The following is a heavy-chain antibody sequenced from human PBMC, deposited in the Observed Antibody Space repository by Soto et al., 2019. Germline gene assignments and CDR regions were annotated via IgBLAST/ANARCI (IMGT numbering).Heavy chain of an antibody. CDR2: VNNDGTDT. J-gene: IGHJ6*02. CDR1: GFTFSNYW. V-gene: IGHV3-74*03. D-gene: IGHD6-13*01. Sequence: EVQLVESGGGLVQPGGSLRLSCAASGFTFSNYWMYWVRQAPGKGLVWVSRVNNDGTDTTHADSVKGRFTISSDNAENTWYLQMNSLRAEDTAVYYCARGGLQHALDVWGPGPTLSVSS. CDR3: ARGGLQHALDV.